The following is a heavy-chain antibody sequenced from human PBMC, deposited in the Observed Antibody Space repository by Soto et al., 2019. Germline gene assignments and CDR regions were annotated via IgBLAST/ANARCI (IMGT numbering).Heavy chain of an antibody. Sequence: QVQLVESGGGVVQPGRSLRLSCAASGFTFSSYGMHWVRQAPGKGLEWVAVIWYDGSNKYYADSVKGRFTISRDNSKNTLYLQMNSLRAEYMAVYYCARSGSYLVLDYWGQGTLVTVSS. CDR2: IWYDGSNK. J-gene: IGHJ4*02. V-gene: IGHV3-33*01. CDR1: GFTFSSYG. CDR3: ARSGSYLVLDY. D-gene: IGHD1-26*01.